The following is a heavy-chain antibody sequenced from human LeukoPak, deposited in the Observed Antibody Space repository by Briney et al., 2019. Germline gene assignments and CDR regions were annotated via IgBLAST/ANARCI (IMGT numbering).Heavy chain of an antibody. V-gene: IGHV1-18*01. CDR3: ARDSKYYYDSAGSRFDP. CDR2: ISAYNGNT. Sequence: ASVKGSCKASGYTFTNFAISWVRQAPGQGLEWMGWISAYNGNTNYAQKLQGRVTMTTDTSTTTAYMELRSLRSDDTAVYYCARDSKYYYDSAGSRFDPWGQGTLVTVSS. D-gene: IGHD3-22*01. J-gene: IGHJ5*02. CDR1: GYTFTNFA.